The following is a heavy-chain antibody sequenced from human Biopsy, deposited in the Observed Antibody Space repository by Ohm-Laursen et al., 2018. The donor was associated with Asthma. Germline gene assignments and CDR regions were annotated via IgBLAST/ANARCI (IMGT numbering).Heavy chain of an antibody. D-gene: IGHD7-27*01. CDR3: ARWGSFGFDY. J-gene: IGHJ4*02. V-gene: IGHV4-39*01. CDR1: GGSISSGDYY. Sequence: SETLSLTCTVSGGSISSGDYYWGWIRQPPGKGLAWIGHIYYTGTTNYSPSLKSRATISVDRSKNQFSLKLTSVTAADTAVYYCARWGSFGFDYWGQGTLVTVSS. CDR2: IYYTGTT.